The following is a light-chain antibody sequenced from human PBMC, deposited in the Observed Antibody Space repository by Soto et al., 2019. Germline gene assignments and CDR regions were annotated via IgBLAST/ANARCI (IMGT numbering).Light chain of an antibody. CDR3: QQYGSPIT. V-gene: IGKV3-20*01. CDR1: KSVSSSY. CDR2: GAS. Sequence: EIVLTQSPGTLSLSPGERTTLSCRPSKSVSSSYLAWYQQKPGQAPRLLIYGASSRATGIPDRFSGSGSGTDFTLTISRLEPEDFAVYYCQQYGSPITFGPGTKVDIK. J-gene: IGKJ3*01.